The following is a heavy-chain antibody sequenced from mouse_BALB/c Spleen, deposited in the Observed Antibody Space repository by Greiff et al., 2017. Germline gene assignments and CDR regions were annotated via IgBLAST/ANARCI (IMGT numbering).Heavy chain of an antibody. CDR1: GFAFSSYD. Sequence: VKLVESGGGLVKPGGSLKLSCAASGFAFSSYDMSWVRQTPEKRLEWVAYISSGGGSTYYPDTVKGRFTISRDNAKNTLYLQMSSLKSEDTAMYYCARRYGSSYFDYWGQGTTLTVSS. CDR3: ARRYGSSYFDY. D-gene: IGHD1-1*01. CDR2: ISSGGGST. J-gene: IGHJ2*01. V-gene: IGHV5-12-1*01.